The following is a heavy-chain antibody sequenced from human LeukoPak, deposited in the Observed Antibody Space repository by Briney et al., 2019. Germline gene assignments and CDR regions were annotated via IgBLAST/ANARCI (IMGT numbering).Heavy chain of an antibody. CDR1: GFTFSSYG. Sequence: GGSLRLSCAASGFTFSSYGMHWVRQAPGKGLEWVAVIWYDGSNKYYADSVKGRFTISRDNSKNTLYLQMNSLRAEDTAVYYCAKSSSDIVVVPAAIPDWGQGTLVTVSS. J-gene: IGHJ4*02. V-gene: IGHV3-33*06. D-gene: IGHD2-2*02. CDR2: IWYDGSNK. CDR3: AKSSSDIVVVPAAIPD.